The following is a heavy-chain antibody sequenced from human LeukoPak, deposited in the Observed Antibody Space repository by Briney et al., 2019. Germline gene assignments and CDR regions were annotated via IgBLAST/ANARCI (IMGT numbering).Heavy chain of an antibody. Sequence: PSETLSLTCTVSGGSISSYYWSWIRQPPGKGLEWIGYIYYSGSTNYNPSLKSRVTISVDTSKNQFSLKLSSVTAADTAVYYCARGDPYYYDSSGYYIAFDIWGQGTMVTVSS. CDR2: IYYSGST. D-gene: IGHD3-22*01. CDR3: ARGDPYYYDSSGYYIAFDI. CDR1: GGSISSYY. J-gene: IGHJ3*02. V-gene: IGHV4-59*01.